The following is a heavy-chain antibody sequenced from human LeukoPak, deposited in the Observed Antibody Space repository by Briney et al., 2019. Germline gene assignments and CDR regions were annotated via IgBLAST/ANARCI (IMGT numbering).Heavy chain of an antibody. D-gene: IGHD1-26*01. J-gene: IGHJ4*02. Sequence: GGSLRLSCAASGFTFSSYWMHWVRQAPGKGPVWVSRISGDGGTTLYADSVKGRFTISRDNAKNTLYLQMNSLRAEDMAVYHCARRSAVGGVFDHWGLGTLVTVSS. CDR1: GFTFSSYW. CDR2: ISGDGGTT. CDR3: ARRSAVGGVFDH. V-gene: IGHV3-74*01.